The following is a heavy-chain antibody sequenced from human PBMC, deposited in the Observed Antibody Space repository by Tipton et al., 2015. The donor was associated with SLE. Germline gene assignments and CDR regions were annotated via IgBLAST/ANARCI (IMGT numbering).Heavy chain of an antibody. J-gene: IGHJ4*02. CDR3: ARDQAYSCYDY. D-gene: IGHD2-15*01. CDR1: GFTFSRFT. Sequence: SLRLSCAASGFTFSRFTMNWVRQAPGKGLEWVASIGGTGAASFHADSVRGRVIISRDNARNSLFLQMNSLRVDDTGVYYCARDQAYSCYDYWGQGALVTVS. V-gene: IGHV3-21*01. CDR2: IGGTGAAS.